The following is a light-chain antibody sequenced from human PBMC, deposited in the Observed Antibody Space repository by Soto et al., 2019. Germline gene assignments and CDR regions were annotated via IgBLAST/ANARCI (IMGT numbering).Light chain of an antibody. J-gene: IGLJ1*01. V-gene: IGLV1-44*01. CDR1: SSNIGSNT. CDR2: SNN. CDR3: AAWEDRLNGYV. Sequence: QSVLTQPPSASGTPGQRVTISCSGSSSNIGSNTVNWYQQLPGTAPKLLIYSNNQRPSGVPDRFSGSKSGTSASLAISGLQSEDEADYYCAAWEDRLNGYVFGTGTKVTVL.